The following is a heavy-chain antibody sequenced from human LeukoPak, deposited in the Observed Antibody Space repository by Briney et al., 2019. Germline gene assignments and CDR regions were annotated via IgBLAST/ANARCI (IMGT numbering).Heavy chain of an antibody. Sequence: GGSLRLSCAVSGFNFRTDWMHWLRQVPGKGLVWVSRINSDGKMTTYADSVKGRFTISRDNAKNTLYLQMDSLRAEDTAVYYCASLLRGWGQGTLVTVSS. J-gene: IGHJ4*02. CDR1: GFNFRTDW. CDR2: INSDGKMT. V-gene: IGHV3-74*01. D-gene: IGHD2/OR15-2a*01. CDR3: ASLLRG.